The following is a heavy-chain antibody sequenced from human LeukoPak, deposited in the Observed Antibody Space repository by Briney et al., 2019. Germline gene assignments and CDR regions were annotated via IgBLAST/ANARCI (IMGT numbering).Heavy chain of an antibody. D-gene: IGHD6-13*01. CDR3: AKDRYSSSNFDY. J-gene: IGHJ4*02. V-gene: IGHV3-23*01. Sequence: GGSLRLSCAASGFTFSNYWMHWVRQAPGKGLEWVSAISGSGGSTYYADSVKGRFTISRDNSKNTLYLQMNSLRAEDTAVYYCAKDRYSSSNFDYWGQGTLVTVSS. CDR2: ISGSGGST. CDR1: GFTFSNYW.